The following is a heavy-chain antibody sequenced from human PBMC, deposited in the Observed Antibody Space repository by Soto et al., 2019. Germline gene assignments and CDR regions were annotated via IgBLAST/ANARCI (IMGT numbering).Heavy chain of an antibody. J-gene: IGHJ4*02. V-gene: IGHV3-73*01. CDR1: GFTFTGSA. D-gene: IGHD1-26*01. CDR2: IRSKANSYAT. Sequence: GGSLRLSCAASGFTFTGSAMHWVRQASGKGLEWVGRIRSKANSYATAYAASVKGRFTISRDDSKNTAYLQMNSLKTEDTAVYYCTSRGIVGEDYWGQGTLVTVSS. CDR3: TSRGIVGEDY.